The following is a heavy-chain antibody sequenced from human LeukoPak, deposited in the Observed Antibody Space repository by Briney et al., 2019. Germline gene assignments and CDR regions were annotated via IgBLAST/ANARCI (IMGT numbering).Heavy chain of an antibody. CDR1: GGSISNKY. D-gene: IGHD3-22*01. V-gene: IGHV4-59*01. J-gene: IGHJ4*02. Sequence: PSETLSLTCTVYGGSISNKYWSWIRQPPGKGLEWIGYIYYSGSTNYNPSLKSRVTILVDTSKNQVSLKLSSVTAADTAVYFCARGGWNKFDYWGQGTLVTVSS. CDR2: IYYSGST. CDR3: ARGGWNKFDY.